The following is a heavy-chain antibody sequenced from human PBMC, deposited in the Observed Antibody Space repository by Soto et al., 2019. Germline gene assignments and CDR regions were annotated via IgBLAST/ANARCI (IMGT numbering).Heavy chain of an antibody. J-gene: IGHJ6*02. V-gene: IGHV1-3*01. Sequence: ASVKVSCKASGYTFTSYAMHWVRQAPGQRLEWMGWINAGNGNTKYSQKFQGRVTITRDTSASTAYMELSSLRSEDTAVYYCASSDFSYGYDYYYGMDVWGQGTTVTVSS. CDR1: GYTFTSYA. CDR3: ASSDFSYGYDYYYGMDV. CDR2: INAGNGNT. D-gene: IGHD5-18*01.